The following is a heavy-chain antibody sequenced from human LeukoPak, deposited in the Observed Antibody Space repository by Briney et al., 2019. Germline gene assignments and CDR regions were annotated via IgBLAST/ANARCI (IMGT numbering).Heavy chain of an antibody. CDR1: GGSISSGGYY. CDR2: IYHSGST. J-gene: IGHJ4*02. CDR3: ARRPMRMSPYFVAAAGKGSFDY. Sequence: PSETLSLTCTVSGGSISSGGYYWSWIRQPPGKGLEWIGYIYHSGSTYYNPSLKSRVTISVDRSKNQFSLKLSSVTAADTAVYYCARRPMRMSPYFVAAAGKGSFDYWGQGTLVTVSS. V-gene: IGHV4-30-2*01. D-gene: IGHD6-13*01.